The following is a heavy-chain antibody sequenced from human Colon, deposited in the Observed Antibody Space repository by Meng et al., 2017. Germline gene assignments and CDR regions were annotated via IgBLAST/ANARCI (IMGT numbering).Heavy chain of an antibody. D-gene: IGHD7-27*01. CDR3: ARGVDAGVDY. V-gene: IGHV1-8*01. J-gene: IGHJ4*02. CDR2: MNPKSGGT. Sequence: VQLVQSGAEVKMPGASVKASCKTSGYTFNSLNINWVRQATGQGLEWMGWMNPKSGGTGLAQKFQGRLTLPRDTSMNTAYMELSSLTSEDTAVYYCARGVDAGVDYWGQGTLVTVSS. CDR1: GYTFNSLN.